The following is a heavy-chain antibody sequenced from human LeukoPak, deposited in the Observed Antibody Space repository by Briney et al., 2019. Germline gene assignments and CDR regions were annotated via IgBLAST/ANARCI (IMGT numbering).Heavy chain of an antibody. D-gene: IGHD6-13*01. J-gene: IGHJ4*02. V-gene: IGHV3-30*02. Sequence: GGSLRLSCAASGFTFSSYGIHWVRQAPGKGLEWVAFIRYDGTDKYYADSVKGRFTISRDNSKNTLYLQMSSLRPEDTAVYYCASAAAQTYYFDYWGQGTLVTVSS. CDR2: IRYDGTDK. CDR3: ASAAAQTYYFDY. CDR1: GFTFSSYG.